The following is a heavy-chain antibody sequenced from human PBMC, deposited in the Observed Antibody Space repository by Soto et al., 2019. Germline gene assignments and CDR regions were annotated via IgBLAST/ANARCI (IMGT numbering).Heavy chain of an antibody. D-gene: IGHD6-13*01. V-gene: IGHV4-39*07. J-gene: IGHJ6*02. CDR2: INHSGRT. CDR3: ARGSYSSSWYTKYGMDV. Sequence: SETLSLTCTVSGGSISSGDYYWSWIRQLPGKGLEWIGEINHSGRTNYNPSLKSRVTISVDTSKNQFSLKLSSVTAAETAVYYCARGSYSSSWYTKYGMDVWGQGTTVTVSS. CDR1: GGSISSGDYY.